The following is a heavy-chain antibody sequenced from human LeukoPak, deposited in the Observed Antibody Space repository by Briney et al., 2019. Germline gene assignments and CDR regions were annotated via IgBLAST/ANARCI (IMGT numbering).Heavy chain of an antibody. CDR3: ARDLSVTTVTTGGY. J-gene: IGHJ4*02. Sequence: PGGSLRLSCAASGFTFSSYAMSWVRQAPGKRLEWVSVISGSGGSTYSADSVKGRFTISRDNSKNTLYLQMNSLRAEDAAVYYCARDLSVTTVTTGGYWGQGTLVTVSS. CDR1: GFTFSSYA. CDR2: ISGSGGST. V-gene: IGHV3-23*01. D-gene: IGHD4-17*01.